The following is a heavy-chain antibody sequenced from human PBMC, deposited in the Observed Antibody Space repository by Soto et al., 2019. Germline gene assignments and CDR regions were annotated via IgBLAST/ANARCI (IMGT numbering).Heavy chain of an antibody. CDR2: IRSKANSYAT. CDR3: TRLAYSVSYFDY. D-gene: IGHD1-26*01. Sequence: GGSLRLSCAASGFTFSGSAMHWVRQASGKGLEWVGRIRSKANSYATAYAASVKGRFTISRDDSKNTAYLQMNSLKTEDTAVYYCTRLAYSVSYFDYWGQGTLVTVSS. J-gene: IGHJ4*02. V-gene: IGHV3-73*01. CDR1: GFTFSGSA.